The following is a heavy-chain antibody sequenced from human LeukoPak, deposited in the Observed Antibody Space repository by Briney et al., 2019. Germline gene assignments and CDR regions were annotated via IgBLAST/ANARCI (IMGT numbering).Heavy chain of an antibody. CDR3: ARDRLIYGDYGDAFDI. V-gene: IGHV3-21*01. J-gene: IGHJ3*02. D-gene: IGHD4-17*01. Sequence: NPGGSLRLSCAASGFTFSSYSMNWVRQAPGKGLEWVSSISSSSSYIYYADSVKGRFTISRDNAKTSLYLQMNSLRAEDTAVYYCARDRLIYGDYGDAFDIWGQGTMVTVSS. CDR1: GFTFSSYS. CDR2: ISSSSSYI.